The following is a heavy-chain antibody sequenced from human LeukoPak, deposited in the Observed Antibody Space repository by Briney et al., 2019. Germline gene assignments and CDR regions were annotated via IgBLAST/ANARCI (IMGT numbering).Heavy chain of an antibody. CDR3: ARDQAVAGIDY. D-gene: IGHD6-19*01. CDR1: GFTFSTYA. Sequence: GGSLRLSCEASGFTFSTYAMSWVRQAPGKGLEWVSAVSASGGSTYHADSVKGRFTISRDNAKNSLYLQMNSLRAEDTAVYYCARDQAVAGIDYWGQGTLVTVSS. V-gene: IGHV3-23*01. CDR2: VSASGGST. J-gene: IGHJ4*02.